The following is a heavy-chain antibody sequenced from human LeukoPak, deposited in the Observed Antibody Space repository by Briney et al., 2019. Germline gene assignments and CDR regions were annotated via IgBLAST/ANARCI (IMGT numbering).Heavy chain of an antibody. CDR1: GYTFTGYY. Sequence: ASVKVSCKASGYTFTGYYMHWVRPAPGQGLEWMGWINPNSGGTNYAQKFQGRVTMTRDTSISTAYMELSRLRSDDTAVYYCASTGAGYYYDSSGYNYWGQGTLVTVSS. D-gene: IGHD3-22*01. J-gene: IGHJ4*02. V-gene: IGHV1-2*02. CDR2: INPNSGGT. CDR3: ASTGAGYYYDSSGYNY.